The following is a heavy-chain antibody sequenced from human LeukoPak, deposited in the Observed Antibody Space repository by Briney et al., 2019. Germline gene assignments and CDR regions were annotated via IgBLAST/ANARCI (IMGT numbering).Heavy chain of an antibody. Sequence: GGSLRLSCAASGFTFSSYGMHWVRQAPGKGLEWVAFIRYDGSNKYYADSVKGRFTISRDNSKNTLYLQMNSLRAEDTAVYYCAKDKERTYYYGSGSYYSPRLYFDYWGQGTLVTVSS. V-gene: IGHV3-30*02. CDR2: IRYDGSNK. J-gene: IGHJ4*02. D-gene: IGHD3-10*01. CDR1: GFTFSSYG. CDR3: AKDKERTYYYGSGSYYSPRLYFDY.